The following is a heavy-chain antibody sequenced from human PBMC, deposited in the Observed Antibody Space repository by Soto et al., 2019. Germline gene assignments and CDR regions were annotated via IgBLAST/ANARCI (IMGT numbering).Heavy chain of an antibody. CDR3: ARGFYDSSGYYTDIDY. Sequence: QVQLVQSGAEVKKPGSSVKVSCEASGGTFSSYAISWVRQAPGQGLEWMGGIIPIFGTANYAQKFQGRVTITADESTSTAYMELSSLRSEDTAVYYCARGFYDSSGYYTDIDYWGQGTLVTVSS. CDR2: IIPIFGTA. V-gene: IGHV1-69*01. CDR1: GGTFSSYA. D-gene: IGHD3-22*01. J-gene: IGHJ4*02.